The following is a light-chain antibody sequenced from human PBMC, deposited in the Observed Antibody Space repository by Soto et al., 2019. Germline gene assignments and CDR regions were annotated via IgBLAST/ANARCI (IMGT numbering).Light chain of an antibody. CDR2: GAS. V-gene: IGKV3-20*01. J-gene: IGKJ5*01. CDR1: QNIHTN. CDR3: QQFDDSVT. Sequence: IVLTQSPGILSLSPGERATLSCRAGQNIHTNLAWYQQKPGQAPRLLMYGASDRATGTPGRFSGSGSGTDFTLTISGLEPEDSAVYYCQQFDDSVTFGQGTRLEIK.